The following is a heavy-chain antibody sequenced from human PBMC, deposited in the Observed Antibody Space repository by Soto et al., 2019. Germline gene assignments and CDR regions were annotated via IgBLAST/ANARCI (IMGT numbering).Heavy chain of an antibody. Sequence: GASVKVACKASGYTFTSYAMHWVRQAPGQRLEWMGWINAGNGNTKYSQKFQGRVTITRDTSASTAYMELSSLRSEDTAVYYCARSGMYYDFWSGYIPLINWFDPWGQGTLVTVSS. D-gene: IGHD3-3*01. J-gene: IGHJ5*02. V-gene: IGHV1-3*01. CDR1: GYTFTSYA. CDR2: INAGNGNT. CDR3: ARSGMYYDFWSGYIPLINWFDP.